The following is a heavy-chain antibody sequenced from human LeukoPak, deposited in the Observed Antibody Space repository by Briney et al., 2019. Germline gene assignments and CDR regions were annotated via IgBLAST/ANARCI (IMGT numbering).Heavy chain of an antibody. V-gene: IGHV3-30*02. J-gene: IGHJ4*02. D-gene: IGHD2-8*02. CDR1: GFTFSSYG. CDR2: IRYDGSNK. CDR3: ARLPPSVFGVGTGDFDY. Sequence: PGGSLRLSCAASGFTFSSYGMHWVRQAPGKGLEWVAFIRYDGSNKYYADSVKGRFTISRDNPKNTVYLQLNSLTSDDTAVYYCARLPPSVFGVGTGDFDYWGQGTLVTVSS.